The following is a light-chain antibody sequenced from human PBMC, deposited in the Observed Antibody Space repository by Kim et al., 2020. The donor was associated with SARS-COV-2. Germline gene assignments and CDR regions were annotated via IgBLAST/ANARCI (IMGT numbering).Light chain of an antibody. CDR1: QDMRQY. J-gene: IGKJ1*01. V-gene: IGKV1-27*01. CDR2: AGC. Sequence: AAGGDRVTMTGRASQDMRQYLVWFQQKPGKAGKLLVYAGCAWESEVPARFRGSGGGTDVTVTSSSLQPEEVATYYCQSYNSAPWTFGQGTKVDIK. CDR3: QSYNSAPWT.